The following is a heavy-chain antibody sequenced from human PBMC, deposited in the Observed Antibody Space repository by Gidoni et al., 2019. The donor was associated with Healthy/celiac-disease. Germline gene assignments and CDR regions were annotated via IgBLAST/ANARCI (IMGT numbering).Heavy chain of an antibody. CDR2: IYHSGST. CDR1: GGSISSSNC. D-gene: IGHD1-26*01. V-gene: IGHV4-4*02. J-gene: IGHJ6*02. Sequence: QVQLQESGPGLVKPSGPLSPTCAVCGGSISSSNCWSWVRQPPGKGLEWIGEIYHSGSTNYNPSLKSRVTISVDKSKNQFSLKLSSVTAADTAVYSCASPGWGPPRAGYYYYGMDVWGQGTTVTVSS. CDR3: ASPGWGPPRAGYYYYGMDV.